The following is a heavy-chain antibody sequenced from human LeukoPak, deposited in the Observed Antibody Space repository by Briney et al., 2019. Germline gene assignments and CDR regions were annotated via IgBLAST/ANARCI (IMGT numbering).Heavy chain of an antibody. J-gene: IGHJ4*02. Sequence: SETLSLTCTVSAGSLRSSTYYWGWIRQPPGKGLEWIGNIYYRGSTYYNPSLKSRVTISVDTSKMQFSVRLTSVTAADRAMYYCAGHYASGGSCSIDSWGQGTLVTVSS. CDR1: AGSLRSSTYY. CDR3: AGHYASGGSCSIDS. CDR2: IYYRGST. D-gene: IGHD3-10*01. V-gene: IGHV4-39*01.